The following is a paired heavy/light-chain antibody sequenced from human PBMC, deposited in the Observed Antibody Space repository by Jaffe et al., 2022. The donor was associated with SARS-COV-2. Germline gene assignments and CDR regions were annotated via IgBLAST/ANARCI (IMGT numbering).Heavy chain of an antibody. CDR2: ISRDGSNK. CDR1: GFIFNNYA. Sequence: QVQLVESGGGVVQPGRSLRLSCAASGFIFNNYAMHWVRQAPGKGLEWVAVISRDGSNKNYADSVKGRFTISRDNSENTLYLQMNSLRAEDTAVYYCARELTTVVTRHSYYYGMDVWGQGTTVTVSS. CDR3: ARELTTVVTRHSYYYGMDV. D-gene: IGHD2-21*02. V-gene: IGHV3-30-3*01. J-gene: IGHJ6*02.
Light chain of an antibody. CDR1: NIGSKS. Sequence: SYVLTQPPSVSVAPGQTARITCGGNNIGSKSVHWYQQKPGQAPVLVVYDDSDRPSGIPERFSGSNSGNTATLTINGVEAGDEADYYCQVWESSSDHWVFGGGTKLTVL. CDR3: QVWESSSDHWV. J-gene: IGLJ3*02. CDR2: DDS. V-gene: IGLV3-21*02.